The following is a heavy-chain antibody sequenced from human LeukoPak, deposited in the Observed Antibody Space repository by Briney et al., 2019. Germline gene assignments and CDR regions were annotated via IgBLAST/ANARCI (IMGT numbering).Heavy chain of an antibody. J-gene: IGHJ6*02. Sequence: APVKVSCKASGYTFTSYGISWVRQAPGQGLEWMGWISAYNGNTNYAQKLQGRVTMTTDTSTSTAYMELRSLRSDDTAVYYCARVFFTMVRGVINYYYGMDVWGQGTTVTVSS. CDR1: GYTFTSYG. V-gene: IGHV1-18*01. CDR3: ARVFFTMVRGVINYYYGMDV. D-gene: IGHD3-10*01. CDR2: ISAYNGNT.